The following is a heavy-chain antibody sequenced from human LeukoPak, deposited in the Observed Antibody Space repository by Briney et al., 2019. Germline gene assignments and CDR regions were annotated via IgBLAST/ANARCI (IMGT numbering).Heavy chain of an antibody. D-gene: IGHD5-18*01. V-gene: IGHV1-2*02. CDR2: INPNSGGT. CDR1: GYTFTGYY. CDR3: ARGARIQLWLLGRLSEYFQH. Sequence: GASVKVSCKASGYTFTGYYMHWVRQAPGQGLEWMGWINPNSGGTNYAQKFQGRVTMTRDTSISTAYMELSRLRSDDTAVYYCARGARIQLWLLGRLSEYFQHWGQGTLVTVSS. J-gene: IGHJ1*01.